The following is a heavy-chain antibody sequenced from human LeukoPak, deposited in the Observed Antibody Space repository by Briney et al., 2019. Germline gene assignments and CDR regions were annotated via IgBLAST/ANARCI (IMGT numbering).Heavy chain of an antibody. CDR2: IWSDGSDK. V-gene: IGHV3-33*06. J-gene: IGHJ1*01. D-gene: IGHD4-11*01. CDR1: GFTFSHYG. Sequence: SGGFLRLSCAASGFTFSHYGMHWVRQPPGAGLGWVAVIWSDGSDKYYATFVKGRFTISRDNSKNTLFLQMNSLRAEDTAVYYCAKDAERGFDYSNSLQNWGQGILVTVSS. CDR3: AKDAERGFDYSNSLQN.